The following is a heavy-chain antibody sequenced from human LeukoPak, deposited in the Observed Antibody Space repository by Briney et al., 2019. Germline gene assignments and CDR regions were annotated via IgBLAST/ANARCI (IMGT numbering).Heavy chain of an antibody. V-gene: IGHV3-30*18. CDR3: AKGGAWITVTTWLDY. CDR2: ISYDGRNK. J-gene: IGHJ4*02. D-gene: IGHD4-17*01. Sequence: PGRSLRLSFAASGFTFSSYGMHWVRQAPGKGLEWVAVISYDGRNKYYADSVKGRFTISRDNSRNTLYVQMNSLRAEDTAVYYCAKGGAWITVTTWLDYWGQGTLVTVSS. CDR1: GFTFSSYG.